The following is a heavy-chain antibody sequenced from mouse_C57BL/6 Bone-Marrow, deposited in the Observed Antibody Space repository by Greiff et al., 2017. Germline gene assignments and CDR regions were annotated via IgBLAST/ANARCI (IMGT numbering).Heavy chain of an antibody. CDR1: GYTFTSYW. CDR2: IHPDSGRT. CDR3: ANYYVSRGGNY. Sequence: QVKLQQPGAELVKPGASVKLSCKASGYTFTSYWMHWVKQRPGKGLEWIGMIHPDSGRTNYNEKFKSKATLTVDKSSSTPYMQLSSLTSENSAVYYCANYYVSRGGNYWGQGTTRTVSS. V-gene: IGHV1-64*01. J-gene: IGHJ2*01. D-gene: IGHD1-1*01.